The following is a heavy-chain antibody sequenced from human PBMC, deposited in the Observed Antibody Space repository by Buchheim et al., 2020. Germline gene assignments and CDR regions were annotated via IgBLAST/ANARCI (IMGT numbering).Heavy chain of an antibody. CDR1: GFTFSSYG. D-gene: IGHD3-10*01. CDR2: ISYDGSNK. J-gene: IGHJ4*02. Sequence: QVQLVESGGGVVQPGRSLRLSCAASGFTFSSYGMHWVRQAPGKGLEWVAVISYDGSNKYYADSVKGRFTISRDNSKNTLYLQMNSLRAEDTAVYYCAKAYRGVADYFDYWGQGTL. CDR3: AKAYRGVADYFDY. V-gene: IGHV3-30*18.